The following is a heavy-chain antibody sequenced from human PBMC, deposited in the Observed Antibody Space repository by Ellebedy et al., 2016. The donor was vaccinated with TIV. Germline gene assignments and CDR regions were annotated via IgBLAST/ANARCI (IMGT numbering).Heavy chain of an antibody. J-gene: IGHJ4*02. Sequence: PGGSLRLSCAGSGFVVTSNFISWVRQAPGKGLEWVSIVYSGGDTFYADSVKGRFSTSRDKSRNTVYLHMDRLRVEGTAVYYCAKGFSVTWLGDWGQGTPVTVSS. CDR1: GFVVTSNF. CDR2: VYSGGDT. D-gene: IGHD5/OR15-5a*01. V-gene: IGHV3-66*01. CDR3: AKGFSVTWLGD.